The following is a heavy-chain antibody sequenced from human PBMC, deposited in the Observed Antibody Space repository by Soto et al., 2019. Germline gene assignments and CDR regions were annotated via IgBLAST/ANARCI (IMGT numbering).Heavy chain of an antibody. J-gene: IGHJ6*02. CDR1: GGSISSSGYY. CDR2: IYYSGST. D-gene: IGHD4-17*01. CDR3: ARHSGLRTYYYYGMDV. Sequence: SETLSLTCTVSGGSISSSGYYWGWIRQPPGKGLEWIGSIYYSGSTYYNPSLKSRVTISVDTSKNQFSMKLSAVTAADTAVYYCARHSGLRTYYYYGMDVWGQGNTVT. V-gene: IGHV4-39*01.